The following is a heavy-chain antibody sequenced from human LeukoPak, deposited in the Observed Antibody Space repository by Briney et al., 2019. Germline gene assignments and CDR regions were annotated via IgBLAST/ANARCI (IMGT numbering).Heavy chain of an antibody. D-gene: IGHD5-18*01. CDR1: GGSIRSYY. Sequence: SETLSLTCSVSGGSIRSYYGSWIRQPPGNGLEWIGYIDYTGSTNYNPSLKSRVSISGDTSKNQFSLKLTSVTAADTAVYYCARQGGYTNFYPFDSWGPGTLVTVSS. V-gene: IGHV4-59*08. CDR2: IDYTGST. J-gene: IGHJ4*02. CDR3: ARQGGYTNFYPFDS.